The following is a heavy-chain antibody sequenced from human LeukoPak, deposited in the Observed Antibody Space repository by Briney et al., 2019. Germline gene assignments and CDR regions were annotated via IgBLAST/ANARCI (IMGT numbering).Heavy chain of an antibody. J-gene: IGHJ5*02. CDR3: AREPDA. Sequence: SETLSLTCTVSGDSISGSNYHWGWIRQPPGKGLEWLGTVHHTGRAFYNPSLRGRTTVSVDTSRNEFSLKLTSVTAADTAVYYCAREPDAWGQGILVIVSS. CDR2: VHHTGRA. CDR1: GDSISGSNYH. V-gene: IGHV4-39*07.